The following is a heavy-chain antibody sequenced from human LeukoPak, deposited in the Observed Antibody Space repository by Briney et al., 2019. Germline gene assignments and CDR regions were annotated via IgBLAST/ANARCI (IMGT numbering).Heavy chain of an antibody. CDR3: ARLRRGIVVVPAVKRGFDY. CDR2: INHSGST. J-gene: IGHJ4*02. Sequence: PSETLSLTCAVYYGSFSGYYWSWFRQPPGKGLELIGEINHSGSTNYNPSRKSRVTISVDTSKNQFSLKLSSVTAADTAAYYCARLRRGIVVVPAVKRGFDYWGQGTLVTVSS. CDR1: YGSFSGYY. D-gene: IGHD2-2*01. V-gene: IGHV4-34*01.